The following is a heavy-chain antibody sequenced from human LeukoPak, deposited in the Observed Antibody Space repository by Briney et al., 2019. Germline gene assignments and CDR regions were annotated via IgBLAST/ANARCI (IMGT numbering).Heavy chain of an antibody. V-gene: IGHV3-30*02. Sequence: PGGSLRLSCAASGFTFSSYGMHWVRQAPGKGLEWVAFIRYDGSNKYYADSVKGRFTISRDNSKSTLYLQMNSLRAEDTAVYYCVRGVVAATTAGDAFDIWGQGTMVTVSS. CDR1: GFTFSSYG. D-gene: IGHD2-15*01. J-gene: IGHJ3*02. CDR3: VRGVVAATTAGDAFDI. CDR2: IRYDGSNK.